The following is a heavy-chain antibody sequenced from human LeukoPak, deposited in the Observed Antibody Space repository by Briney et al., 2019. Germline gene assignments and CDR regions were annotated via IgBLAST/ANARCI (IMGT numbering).Heavy chain of an antibody. CDR1: GGSISSGDYY. CDR2: IYYSGST. D-gene: IGHD4-17*01. J-gene: IGHJ4*02. CDR3: ATYSTVTGAYYFDY. Sequence: SETLSLTCTVSGGSISSGDYYWSWIRQPPGKGLEWIGYIYYSGSTHYNPSLKSRVTISVDTSKNQFSLKLSSVTAADTAVYYCATYSTVTGAYYFDYWGQGTLVTVSS. V-gene: IGHV4-30-4*01.